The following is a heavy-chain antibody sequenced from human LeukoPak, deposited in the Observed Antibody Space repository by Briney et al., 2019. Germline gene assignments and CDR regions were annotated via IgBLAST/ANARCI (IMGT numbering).Heavy chain of an antibody. Sequence: AGASLRLSCAASGFTFSIYGMTWVRQAPGKGLAWVSAISGTGGSTYYADSVQGRFTISRDNSKNTLYLQLSSLRAEDTAVYYCAKGLLLALDYWGQGTLVTVSS. J-gene: IGHJ4*02. V-gene: IGHV3-23*01. D-gene: IGHD3-22*01. CDR3: AKGLLLALDY. CDR1: GFTFSIYG. CDR2: ISGTGGST.